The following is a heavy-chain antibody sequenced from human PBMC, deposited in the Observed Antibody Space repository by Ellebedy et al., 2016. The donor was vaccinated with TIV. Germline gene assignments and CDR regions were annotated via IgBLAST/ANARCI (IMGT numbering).Heavy chain of an antibody. Sequence: GGSLRLSCAGSGFNFSDYYMSWVRQAPGRGMEWLAYITSRGDIKYYTDSVKGRFTISRDNANSSLHLQMNRLRAEDTAVYYCTRDPGSTRYYYDYGMDVWGQGTTVTVSS. CDR1: GFNFSDYY. CDR3: TRDPGSTRYYYDYGMDV. V-gene: IGHV3-11*01. CDR2: ITSRGDIK. D-gene: IGHD2-2*01. J-gene: IGHJ6*02.